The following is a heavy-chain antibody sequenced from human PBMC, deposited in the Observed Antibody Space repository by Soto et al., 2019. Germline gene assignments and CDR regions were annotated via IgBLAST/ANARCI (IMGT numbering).Heavy chain of an antibody. Sequence: EVQLVESGGGLVQPGGSLRLSCAASGFTFSSYSMNWVRQAPGKGLEWVSYISSSSSTIYYADSVKGRFTISRDNAKNSLYLKMNSLRAEDTAVYYCARLITGTNDYWGQGTLVTVSS. V-gene: IGHV3-48*01. D-gene: IGHD1-1*01. CDR2: ISSSSSTI. CDR3: ARLITGTNDY. CDR1: GFTFSSYS. J-gene: IGHJ4*02.